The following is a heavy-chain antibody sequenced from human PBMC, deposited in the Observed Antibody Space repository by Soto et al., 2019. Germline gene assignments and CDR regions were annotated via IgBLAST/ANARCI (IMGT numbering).Heavy chain of an antibody. Sequence: LRLSCAASGFTFSSYAMSWVRQAPGKGLEWVSAISGSGGSTYYADSVKGRFTISRDNSKNTLYLQMNSLRAEDTAVYYCAKAPLYYDSSGYYSVWYFDLWGRGTLVTVSS. CDR2: ISGSGGST. CDR1: GFTFSSYA. J-gene: IGHJ2*01. V-gene: IGHV3-23*01. CDR3: AKAPLYYDSSGYYSVWYFDL. D-gene: IGHD3-22*01.